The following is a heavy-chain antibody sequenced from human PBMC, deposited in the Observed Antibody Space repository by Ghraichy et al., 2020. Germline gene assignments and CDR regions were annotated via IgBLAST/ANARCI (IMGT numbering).Heavy chain of an antibody. D-gene: IGHD3-3*01. CDR1: GGSISSGGYY. CDR3: ARRSGYIVGGMDV. Sequence: SQTLSLTCTVSGGSISSGGYYWSWIRQHPGKGLGWIGYIYYSGSTSYNPSLKSRVTISVDTSKNQFSLKLSSVTAADTAVYYCARRSGYIVGGMDVWGQGTTVIVSS. V-gene: IGHV4-31*03. J-gene: IGHJ6*02. CDR2: IYYSGST.